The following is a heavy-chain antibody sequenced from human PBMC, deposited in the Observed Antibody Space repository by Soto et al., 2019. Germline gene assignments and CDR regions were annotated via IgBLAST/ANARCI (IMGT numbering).Heavy chain of an antibody. CDR1: GGTFSSYA. D-gene: IGHD2-15*01. V-gene: IGHV1-69*13. CDR2: IIPIFGTA. J-gene: IGHJ4*02. Sequence: ASVKVSCKASGGTFSSYAISWVRQAPGQGLEWMGGIIPIFGTANYAQKFQGRVTITADESTSTAYMELSSLRSEDTAVCYCARDGYSSGGSCGIDHWGQATLVTVSS. CDR3: ARDGYSSGGSCGIDH.